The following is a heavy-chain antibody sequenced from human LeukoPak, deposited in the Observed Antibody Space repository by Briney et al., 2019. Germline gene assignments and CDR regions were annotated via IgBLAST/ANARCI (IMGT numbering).Heavy chain of an antibody. D-gene: IGHD3-22*01. V-gene: IGHV3-74*01. CDR1: GFSFCRYW. J-gene: IGHJ5*02. CDR2: INSDGFSI. Sequence: VGSLRLSCAAPGFSFCRYWMRRVPPALGEGLGWVSRINSDGFSISYADSVKGRFTISRDNAKNTLSLQMTSRRAEDTAVYYCARSGYYFGFDPWGQGTLVTVSS. CDR3: ARSGYYFGFDP.